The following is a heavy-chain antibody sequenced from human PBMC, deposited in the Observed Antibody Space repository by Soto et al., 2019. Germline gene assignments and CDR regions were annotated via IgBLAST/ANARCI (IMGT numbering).Heavy chain of an antibody. CDR3: ARQSLPLTATG. V-gene: IGHV4-39*01. Sequence: QLQLQESGPGLVKPSETLSLTCTVSGASISSSSYYWGWIRQPPGKGLEWIGSIYYSGRTYYNPSPKSRVTISVDTSKSQFSLKLSSVTAADTAVYYCARQSLPLTATGWGQGTLVTVSS. D-gene: IGHD3-9*01. CDR1: GASISSSSYY. CDR2: IYYSGRT. J-gene: IGHJ4*02.